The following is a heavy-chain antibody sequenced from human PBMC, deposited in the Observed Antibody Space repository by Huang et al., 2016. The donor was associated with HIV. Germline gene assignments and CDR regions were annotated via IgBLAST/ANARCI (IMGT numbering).Heavy chain of an antibody. V-gene: IGHV3-7*01. CDR1: TFRFGAYW. D-gene: IGHD1-7*01. CDR2: IKQDESEK. CDR3: ATKTAAMDI. J-gene: IGHJ6*02. Sequence: VESGGRLVQPGGSISLSCVGSTFRFGAYWMSWVRQSPGKGLEWVANIKQDESEKYYVDSVKGRFNISIDNAKKVLFLEMNNVRVEDTATYYCATKTAAMDIWGQGTTVTVS.